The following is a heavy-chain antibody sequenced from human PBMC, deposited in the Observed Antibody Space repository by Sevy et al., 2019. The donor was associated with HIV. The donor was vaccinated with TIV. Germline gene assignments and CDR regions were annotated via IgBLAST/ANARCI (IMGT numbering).Heavy chain of an antibody. D-gene: IGHD3-9*01. CDR3: AKHYIPDISSGWFFDL. Sequence: GGSLRLSYAASGFTFSTYATSWVRQPPGKGLEWVSTISGSGSGTFYADSVKGRFTISRDNSKSTLYLQMNSLRPEDTAMYYCAKHYIPDISSGWFFDLWGRGTLVTVSS. V-gene: IGHV3-23*01. CDR2: ISGSGSGT. J-gene: IGHJ2*01. CDR1: GFTFSTYA.